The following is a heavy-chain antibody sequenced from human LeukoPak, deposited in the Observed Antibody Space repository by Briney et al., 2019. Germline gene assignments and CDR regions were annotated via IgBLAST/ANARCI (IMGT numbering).Heavy chain of an antibody. V-gene: IGHV4-61*01. D-gene: IGHD5-18*01. Sequence: SETLSLTCTVSGGSVRSGSYYWSWIRQPPGKGLEWIGYIYYSGSTNYNPSLKSRVTISVDTSKNQFSLKLSSVTAADTAVYHCAREAMYSYGNNFDYWGQRTLVTVSS. J-gene: IGHJ4*02. CDR3: AREAMYSYGNNFDY. CDR2: IYYSGST. CDR1: GGSVRSGSYY.